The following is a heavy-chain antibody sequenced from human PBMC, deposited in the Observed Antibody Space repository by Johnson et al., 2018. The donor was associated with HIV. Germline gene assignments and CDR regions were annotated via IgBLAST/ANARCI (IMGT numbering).Heavy chain of an antibody. J-gene: IGHJ3*02. Sequence: VQLVESGGGVVQPGRSLRLSCAASGFTFSSYAMHWVRQAPGKGLEWVAVISYDGSNKYYADSVKGRFTISRDNSKNTLYLQMNSLRAGDTAVYYCASGTPWAAAGRGAFDIWGQGTMVTVSS. V-gene: IGHV3-30-3*01. CDR1: GFTFSSYA. CDR3: ASGTPWAAAGRGAFDI. D-gene: IGHD6-13*01. CDR2: ISYDGSNK.